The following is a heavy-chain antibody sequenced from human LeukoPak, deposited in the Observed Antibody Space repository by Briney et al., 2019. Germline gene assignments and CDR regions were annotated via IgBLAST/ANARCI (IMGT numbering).Heavy chain of an antibody. V-gene: IGHV1-24*01. Sequence: ASVTVSCTVSGYTLTELSMHWVRQAPGKGLEWMGGFDPEDGETIYAQKFQGRVTVTRDTSTSTVHMELSGLRSEDTAVYYCARDQEGFDCWGQGTLVTVSS. CDR2: FDPEDGET. CDR3: ARDQEGFDC. J-gene: IGHJ4*02. CDR1: GYTLTELS.